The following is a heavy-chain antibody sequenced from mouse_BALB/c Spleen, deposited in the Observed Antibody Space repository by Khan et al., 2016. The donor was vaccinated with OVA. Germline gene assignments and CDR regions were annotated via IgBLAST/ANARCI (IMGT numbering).Heavy chain of an antibody. CDR1: GYSFLTYS. D-gene: IGHD2-2*01. Sequence: VQLKQSGPERMKPGASVKISGKASGYSFLTYSIHWFLQSHGKSLEWIGNIDPFSGGTTYNQNFKGKATLTVDKSSSTAYIHLSTLTSEDSAVYYCTRHGYVAWFTYWGQGTLVTVSA. J-gene: IGHJ3*01. V-gene: IGHV1S135*01. CDR3: TRHGYVAWFTY. CDR2: IDPFSGGT.